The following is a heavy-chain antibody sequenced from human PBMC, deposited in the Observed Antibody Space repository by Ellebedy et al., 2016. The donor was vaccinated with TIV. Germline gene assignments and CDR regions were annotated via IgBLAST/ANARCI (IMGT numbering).Heavy chain of an antibody. CDR3: ARDPAAGECVDY. J-gene: IGHJ4*02. Sequence: ASVKVSCKASGGTFSSYAISWVRQASGQGLEWMGGIIPIFGTANYAQKFQGRVTITADESTSTAYMELNSLRAEDTAVYYCARDPAAGECVDYWGQGTLVTVSS. V-gene: IGHV1-69*13. CDR1: GGTFSSYA. D-gene: IGHD3-16*01. CDR2: IIPIFGTA.